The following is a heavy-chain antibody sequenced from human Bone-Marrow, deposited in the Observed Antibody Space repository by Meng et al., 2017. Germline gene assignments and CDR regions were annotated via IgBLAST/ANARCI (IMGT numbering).Heavy chain of an antibody. J-gene: IGHJ4*02. V-gene: IGHV3-73*01. CDR2: IGTKRKSYAA. Sequence: GESLKISCAVSGVSFSDSDIHWVRQASGKGLEWVGRIGTKRKSYAAAYAASVRGRFTISRDDSKNTAYLQMNSLKTEDTAVYYCARGVLRYFDWLSQGGDYWGQGTLVTVSS. D-gene: IGHD3-9*01. CDR1: GVSFSDSD. CDR3: ARGVLRYFDWLSQGGDY.